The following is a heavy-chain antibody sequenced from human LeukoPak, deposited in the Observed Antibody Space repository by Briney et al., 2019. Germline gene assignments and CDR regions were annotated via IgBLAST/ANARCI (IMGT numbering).Heavy chain of an antibody. CDR3: ARGQPYSSSYYFDY. D-gene: IGHD6-6*01. V-gene: IGHV1-2*02. J-gene: IGHJ4*02. CDR1: GYTFTGYY. CDR2: TNPNSGGT. Sequence: ASVKVSCKASGYTFTGYYMHWVRQAPGQGLEWMGWTNPNSGGTNYAQKFQGRVTMTRDTSISTAYMELSRLRSDDTAVYYCARGQPYSSSYYFDYWGQGTLVTVSS.